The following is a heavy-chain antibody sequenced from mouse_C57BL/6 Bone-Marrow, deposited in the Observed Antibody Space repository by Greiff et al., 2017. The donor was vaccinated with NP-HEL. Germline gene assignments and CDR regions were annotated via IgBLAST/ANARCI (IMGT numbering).Heavy chain of an antibody. CDR1: GYSITSDH. CDR2: ISYSGST. Sequence: VQLQQSGPGLAKPSQTLSLTCSVTGYSITSDHWNWIRKFPGNKLEYMGYISYSGSTYYNPSLKSRISITRDTSKNQYYLQLNSVTTEDTATYYCARSGPYYFDYWGQGTTLTVSS. V-gene: IGHV3-8*01. CDR3: ARSGPYYFDY. D-gene: IGHD4-1*01. J-gene: IGHJ2*01.